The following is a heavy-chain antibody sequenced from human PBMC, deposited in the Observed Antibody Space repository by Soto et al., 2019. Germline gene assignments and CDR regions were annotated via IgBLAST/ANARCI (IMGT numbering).Heavy chain of an antibody. D-gene: IGHD2-8*01. J-gene: IGHJ4*02. CDR1: GYSFTSDW. Sequence: EVQLVQSGAEVKKAGESLKISCEGSGYSFTSDWIGWVRQMPGKGLEWMGIIYPEDSETRYSPSFQGQVTISVDKSSSTAYLQWNSLKASDTAMYYCARLQGMQKYATGWTNFWGQGSLVTVSS. V-gene: IGHV5-51*01. CDR2: IYPEDSET. CDR3: ARLQGMQKYATGWTNF.